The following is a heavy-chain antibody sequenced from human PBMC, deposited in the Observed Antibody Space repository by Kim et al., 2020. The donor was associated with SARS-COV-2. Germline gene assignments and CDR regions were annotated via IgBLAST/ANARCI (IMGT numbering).Heavy chain of an antibody. CDR1: GGSISSSSYY. Sequence: SETLSLTCTVSGGSISSSSYYWGWIRQPPGKGLEWIGSIYYSGSTYYNPSLKSRVTISVDTSKNQFSLKLSSVTAADTAVYYCARRGGELLYYYYGMDVWGQGTTVTVSS. J-gene: IGHJ6*02. CDR3: ARRGGELLYYYYGMDV. D-gene: IGHD3-10*01. V-gene: IGHV4-39*01. CDR2: IYYSGST.